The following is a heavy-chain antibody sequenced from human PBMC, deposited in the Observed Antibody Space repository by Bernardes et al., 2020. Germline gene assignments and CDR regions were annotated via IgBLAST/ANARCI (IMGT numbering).Heavy chain of an antibody. CDR2: LSGASTTI. CDR1: GVTFSTCG. Sequence: RSLRPSCAYSGVTFSTCGMNWVRQDPGTGLEWISYLSGASTTIKDVDSVKGRFTISRDNALNSLYLQMTTLRDEDTAVYYCTRAEEQNYKSGRDPHAFDLWGLGTMGTVSA. J-gene: IGHJ3*01. D-gene: IGHD2-21*02. CDR3: TRAEEQNYKSGRDPHAFDL. V-gene: IGHV3-48*02.